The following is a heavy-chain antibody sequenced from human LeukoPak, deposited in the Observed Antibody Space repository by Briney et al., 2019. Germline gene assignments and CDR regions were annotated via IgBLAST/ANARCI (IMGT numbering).Heavy chain of an antibody. D-gene: IGHD3-10*01. Sequence: GGSLRLSCAASGFTASSNYMSWVRQAPGKGLEWVSVIYSGGSTYYADSVKGRFTISRDNSKNTLYLQMNSLRAEDTAVYYCARDLTRYGSGSYLAFDIWGPGTMVTVSS. J-gene: IGHJ3*02. CDR1: GFTASSNY. CDR2: IYSGGST. CDR3: ARDLTRYGSGSYLAFDI. V-gene: IGHV3-53*01.